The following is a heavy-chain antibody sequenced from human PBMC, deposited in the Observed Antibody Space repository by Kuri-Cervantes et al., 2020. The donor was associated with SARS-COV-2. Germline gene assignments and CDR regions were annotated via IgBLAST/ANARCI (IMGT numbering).Heavy chain of an antibody. J-gene: IGHJ6*03. V-gene: IGHV4-34*01. D-gene: IGHD1-26*01. CDR2: INHSGST. CDR1: GGSFSGYY. Sequence: SETLSLTCAVYGGSFSGYYWSWIRQPPGKGLEWIGEINHSGSTNYNPSLKSRVTISVDTSKNQFSLKLSSVTATDTAVYYCARRVVAVAGNSTNVVGATMSPPQTYYYYYMDVWGKGTTVTVSS. CDR3: ARRVVAVAGNSTNVVGATMSPPQTYYYYYMDV.